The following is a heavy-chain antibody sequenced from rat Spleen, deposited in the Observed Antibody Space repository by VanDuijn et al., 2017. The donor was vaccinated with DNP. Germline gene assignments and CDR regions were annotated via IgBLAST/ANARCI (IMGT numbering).Heavy chain of an antibody. CDR3: VRWNSGHFDY. D-gene: IGHD4-3*01. V-gene: IGHV5-19*01. Sequence: EVQLVESGGGLVQPGGSLKLSCAASGFSFSHCDMHWIRQAPTKGLEWVAYIGSAAYAPYYGDSVKGRFTISRDNAKSTLYLQMNSLRSEDMATYYCVRWNSGHFDYWGQGVMVTVSS. J-gene: IGHJ2*01. CDR1: GFSFSHCD. CDR2: IGSAAYAP.